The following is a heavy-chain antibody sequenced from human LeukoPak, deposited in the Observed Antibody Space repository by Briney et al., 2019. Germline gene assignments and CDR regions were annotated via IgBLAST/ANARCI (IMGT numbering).Heavy chain of an antibody. V-gene: IGHV3-74*03. J-gene: IGHJ4*02. CDR1: GFTFSSYW. Sequence: QPGGSLRLSCAASGFTFSSYWMHWVRQAPGKGLVWVSRINRDGSTTTYADSVKGRFTVSRDNAKNTLNLQMNSLRAEDTAGYYCARGGDYYDSSGYFWRPAEIDYWGQGTLVTVSS. CDR3: ARGGDYYDSSGYFWRPAEIDY. D-gene: IGHD3-22*01. CDR2: INRDGSTT.